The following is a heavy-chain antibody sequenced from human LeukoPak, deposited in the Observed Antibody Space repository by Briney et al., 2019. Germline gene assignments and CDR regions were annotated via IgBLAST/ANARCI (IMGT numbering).Heavy chain of an antibody. V-gene: IGHV4-59*01. D-gene: IGHD3-9*01. Sequence: SETLSLTCNVSGGSISSYYWSWIRHPPGKGLEWIGHIYYSGSTNYNPSLKSRVTISVDTSKNQFSLKLSSVTAADTAVYYCARVFEYYDILTGYYPKYCFDYWGKGTLVTVSS. CDR1: GGSISSYY. CDR3: ARVFEYYDILTGYYPKYCFDY. CDR2: IYYSGST. J-gene: IGHJ4*02.